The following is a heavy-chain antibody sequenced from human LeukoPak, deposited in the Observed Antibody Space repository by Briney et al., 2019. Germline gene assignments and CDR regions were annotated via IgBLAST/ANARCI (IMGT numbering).Heavy chain of an antibody. CDR1: GFTFIDYD. CDR3: ARGGIQVSGTDKFDY. D-gene: IGHD6-19*01. CDR2: IGIRGDT. Sequence: GGSLRLSCAASGFTFIDYDMHWVRQVIGKGLEWVSAIGIRGDTHYSGSVKGRFTISRENAESSLYLQMNSLRAEDTAVYYCARGGIQVSGTDKFDYWGQGTLVTVSS. J-gene: IGHJ4*02. V-gene: IGHV3-13*01.